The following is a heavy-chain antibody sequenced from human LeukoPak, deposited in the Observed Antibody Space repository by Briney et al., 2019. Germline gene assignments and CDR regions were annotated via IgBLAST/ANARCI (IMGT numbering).Heavy chain of an antibody. CDR1: GFTFSSYS. J-gene: IGHJ4*02. Sequence: PGGSLRLSCAASGFTFSSYSMNWVRQAPGKGLEWVSSISSSSSYIYYADSVKGRFTISRDNAKNSLYLQMNSLRAEDTAVYYCARDRYDFWSGFDYWGQGTQVTVSS. D-gene: IGHD3-3*01. V-gene: IGHV3-21*01. CDR2: ISSSSSYI. CDR3: ARDRYDFWSGFDY.